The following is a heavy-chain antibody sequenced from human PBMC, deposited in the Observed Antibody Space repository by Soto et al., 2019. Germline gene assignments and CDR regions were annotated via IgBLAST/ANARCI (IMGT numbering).Heavy chain of an antibody. CDR1: GGSISSYY. D-gene: IGHD2-15*01. CDR2: IYYSGST. V-gene: IGHV4-59*01. CDR3: ARDRRYCSGGSCYPNWFDP. J-gene: IGHJ5*02. Sequence: SSGTLSLTCTVSGGSISSYYWHWIRQPPGEGLEWIGYIYYSGSTNYNPSLKSRVTISVDTSKNQFSLKLSSVTAADTAVYYCARDRRYCSGGSCYPNWFDPWGQGTLVTVSS.